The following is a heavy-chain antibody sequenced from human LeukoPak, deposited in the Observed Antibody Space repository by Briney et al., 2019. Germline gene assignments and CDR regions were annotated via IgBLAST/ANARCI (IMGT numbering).Heavy chain of an antibody. V-gene: IGHV3-23*01. D-gene: IGHD6-19*01. CDR2: ISGSGGST. CDR1: GFTFSSYA. CDR3: AKEIAYSSGWNYFDY. Sequence: GGSLRLSCAASGFTFSSYAMSWVRQAPGKGLEWVSVISGSGGSTDYADSVKGRFTISRDNSKNTLYLQMNSLRVEDTAVYYCAKEIAYSSGWNYFDYWGQGTLVTVSS. J-gene: IGHJ4*02.